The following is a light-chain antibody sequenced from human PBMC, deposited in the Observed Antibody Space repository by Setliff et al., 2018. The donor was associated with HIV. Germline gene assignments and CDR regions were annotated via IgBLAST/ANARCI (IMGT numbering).Light chain of an antibody. V-gene: IGLV1-44*01. J-gene: IGLJ1*01. CDR2: SIN. CDR1: SSNIGVNS. CDR3: AAWDNSLKGYV. Sequence: QSALTQPPSASGTPGQRVTISCSGSSSNIGVNSVNWYQHLPGTAPKLLIYSINRRPPGVPDRFSGSKSGTSASLAISGLQSEDEADYYCAAWDNSLKGYVFGTGTKVTVL.